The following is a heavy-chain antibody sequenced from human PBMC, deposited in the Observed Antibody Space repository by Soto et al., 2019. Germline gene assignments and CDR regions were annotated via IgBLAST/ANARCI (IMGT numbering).Heavy chain of an antibody. CDR3: ARDPLSSIAMDV. J-gene: IGHJ6*02. D-gene: IGHD3-10*01. CDR2: IIPTFGRT. Sequence: QEQLVQSGAEVKKPGSSVKVSCKASGDTFSSYAISWVRQAPGKGLEWMGRIIPTFGRTNYAQRFQGRLSISADDSTSTAYMELTSLESEDTAVYYCARDPLSSIAMDVWGQGTTVTVSS. CDR1: GDTFSSYA. V-gene: IGHV1-69*18.